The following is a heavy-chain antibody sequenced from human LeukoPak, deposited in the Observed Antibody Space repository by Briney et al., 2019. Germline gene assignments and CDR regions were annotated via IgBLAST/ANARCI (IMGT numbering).Heavy chain of an antibody. J-gene: IGHJ3*02. V-gene: IGHV3-23*01. D-gene: IGHD3/OR15-3a*01. CDR2: LSGRGGNS. Sequence: GGSLRLSCAASGFTFSIYVMSWVRQAPGKGLEWVSTLSGRGGNSYYADSVKGRFTISRDNSKNMLFLQTNSLRADDTAIYFCARDFPDWSDAFDIWGRGQWSPSLQ. CDR3: ARDFPDWSDAFDI. CDR1: GFTFSIYV.